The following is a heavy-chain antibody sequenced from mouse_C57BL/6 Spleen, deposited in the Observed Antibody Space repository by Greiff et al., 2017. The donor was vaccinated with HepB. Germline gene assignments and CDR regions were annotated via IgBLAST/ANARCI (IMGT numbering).Heavy chain of an antibody. CDR3: AKLDGYYKRAYAMDY. J-gene: IGHJ4*01. CDR1: GFTFSDYG. D-gene: IGHD2-3*01. Sequence: EVMLVESGGGLVKPGGSLKLSCAASGFTFSDYGMHWVRQAPEKGLEWVAYISSGSSTIYYADTVKGRFTISRDNAKNTLFLQMTSLRSEDTAMYYCAKLDGYYKRAYAMDYWGQGTSVTVSS. V-gene: IGHV5-17*01. CDR2: ISSGSSTI.